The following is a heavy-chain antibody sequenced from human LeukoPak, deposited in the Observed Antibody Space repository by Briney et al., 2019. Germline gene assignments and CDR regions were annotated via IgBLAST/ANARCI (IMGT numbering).Heavy chain of an antibody. CDR1: GGSISSSGYY. Sequence: ETLSLTCTVSGGSISSSGYYWGWVRQPPGKGLEWIAGINYSGRTFYNPSLKSRVTISVDTSKNQFSLRLSAVTAADTAVFYCARRREGHNWFDPWGQGTLVTVSS. CDR3: ARRREGHNWFDP. V-gene: IGHV4-39*01. CDR2: INYSGRT. J-gene: IGHJ5*02.